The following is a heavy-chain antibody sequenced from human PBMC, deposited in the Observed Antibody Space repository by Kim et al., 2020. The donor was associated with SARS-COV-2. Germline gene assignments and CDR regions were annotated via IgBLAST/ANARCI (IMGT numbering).Heavy chain of an antibody. J-gene: IGHJ4*02. CDR3: ARIQGADERFDY. Sequence: TYNRSLKSRVTISVDKAKNQFSLKLSSVTAADTAVYYCARIQGADERFDYWGQGTLVTVSS. V-gene: IGHV4-4*02.